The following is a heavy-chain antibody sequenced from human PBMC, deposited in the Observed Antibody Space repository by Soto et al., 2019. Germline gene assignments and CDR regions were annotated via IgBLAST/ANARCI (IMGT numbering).Heavy chain of an antibody. CDR1: GFTFSNAW. V-gene: IGHV3-15*07. J-gene: IGHJ4*02. Sequence: PGGSLRLSCAASGFTFSNAWMNWVRQAPGKGLEWVGRIKSKTGGGTTDYAAPVKGRFTISRDDSKNTLYLQMNSLKTEDTAVYYCTTGVYSSGWFPRRDDYWGQGTLDTVSS. D-gene: IGHD6-19*01. CDR2: IKSKTGGGTT. CDR3: TTGVYSSGWFPRRDDY.